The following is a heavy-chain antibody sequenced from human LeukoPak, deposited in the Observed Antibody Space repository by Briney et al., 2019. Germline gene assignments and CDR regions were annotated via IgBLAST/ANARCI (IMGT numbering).Heavy chain of an antibody. CDR2: IYHSGST. J-gene: IGHJ5*02. V-gene: IGHV4-38-2*02. Sequence: SETLSLTCTVSGYSISSGYYWGWIRQPPGKGLEWIGSIYHSGSTYYNPSLKSRVTISVDTSKNQFSLKLSSVTAADTAVYYCARGWKPRIVVVPAAKWVWFDPWGQGTLVTVSS. CDR3: ARGWKPRIVVVPAAKWVWFDP. CDR1: GYSISSGYY. D-gene: IGHD2-2*01.